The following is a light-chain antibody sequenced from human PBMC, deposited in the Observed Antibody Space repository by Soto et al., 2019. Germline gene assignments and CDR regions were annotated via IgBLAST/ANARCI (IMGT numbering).Light chain of an antibody. CDR3: LQHNSSTLT. J-gene: IGKJ4*01. Sequence: DIQMTQSPSSLSASLGDRVTITGRASQGIRNDLGWYQQKRGKAPKRXIYAASSLPSGVLSRFSCSGSGTECTRTISSLQPEDVDTYCCLQHNSSTLTFCGGTKVDIK. CDR1: QGIRND. V-gene: IGKV1-17*01. CDR2: AAS.